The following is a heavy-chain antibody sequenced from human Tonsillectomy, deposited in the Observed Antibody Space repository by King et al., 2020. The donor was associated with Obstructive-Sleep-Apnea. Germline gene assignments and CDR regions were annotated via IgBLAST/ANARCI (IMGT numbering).Heavy chain of an antibody. CDR2: IKQDGSEK. Sequence: QLVQSGGGLVQPGGSLRLSCAASGFTFSSYWMSWVRQAPGKGLEWVANIKQDGSEKYYVDSVKGRFTISRDNAKNSLYLQMNSLRAEDTAVYYGASLRGYSGYDAFDYWGQGTLVTVSS. CDR3: ASLRGYSGYDAFDY. J-gene: IGHJ4*02. V-gene: IGHV3-7*03. CDR1: GFTFSSYW. D-gene: IGHD5-12*01.